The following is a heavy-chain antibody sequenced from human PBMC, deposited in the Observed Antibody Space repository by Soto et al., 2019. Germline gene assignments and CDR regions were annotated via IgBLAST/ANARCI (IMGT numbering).Heavy chain of an antibody. CDR3: ARALRGYSYGYREYYFDY. V-gene: IGHV5-51*07. Sequence: GESLKISCKGSGYSFTSYWIGWVHQMPGKGLEWMGIIYPGDSDTRYSPSFQGQVTISADKSISTAYLQWSSLKASDTAMYYCARALRGYSYGYREYYFDYWRQGTLVTVSS. CDR2: IYPGDSDT. J-gene: IGHJ4*02. CDR1: GYSFTSYW. D-gene: IGHD5-18*01.